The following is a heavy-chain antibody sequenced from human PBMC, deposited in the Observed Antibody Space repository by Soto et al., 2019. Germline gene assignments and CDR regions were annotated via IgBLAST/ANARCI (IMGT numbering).Heavy chain of an antibody. Sequence: ASVKVSCKASGYTFNSYGISWVRQAPGQGLEWMGWISAYNGNTNYAQKLQGRVTMTTDTSTSTAYMELRSLRSDDTAVYYCARDRTYDYGDYVIGYWGQGTLVTVSS. J-gene: IGHJ4*02. V-gene: IGHV1-18*01. CDR1: GYTFNSYG. CDR3: ARDRTYDYGDYVIGY. CDR2: ISAYNGNT. D-gene: IGHD4-17*01.